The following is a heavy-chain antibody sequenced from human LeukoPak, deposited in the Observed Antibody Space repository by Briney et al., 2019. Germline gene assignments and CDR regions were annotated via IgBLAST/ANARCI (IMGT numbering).Heavy chain of an antibody. J-gene: IGHJ4*02. Sequence: PGGSLRPSCAASGFTFSSYWMHWVRQAPGKGLVWVSRINSDGGSTSYADSVKGRFTISRDNAKNTLYLQMNSLRAEDTAVYYCARESSVGAHKAFDYWGQGTLVTVSS. D-gene: IGHD1-26*01. CDR1: GFTFSSYW. V-gene: IGHV3-74*01. CDR3: ARESSVGAHKAFDY. CDR2: INSDGGST.